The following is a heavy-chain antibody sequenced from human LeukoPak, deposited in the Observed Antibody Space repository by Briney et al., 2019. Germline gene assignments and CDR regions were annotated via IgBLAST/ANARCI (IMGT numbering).Heavy chain of an antibody. Sequence: PSQTLSLTCTVSGGSISSYYWSWIRQPPGKGLEWIGYIYYSGSTNYNPSLKSRVTISVDTSKNQFSLKLSSVTAADTAVYYCARGSGYGFFDYWGQGTLVTVSS. J-gene: IGHJ4*02. CDR3: ARGSGYGFFDY. CDR1: GGSISSYY. CDR2: IYYSGST. D-gene: IGHD5-12*01. V-gene: IGHV4-59*01.